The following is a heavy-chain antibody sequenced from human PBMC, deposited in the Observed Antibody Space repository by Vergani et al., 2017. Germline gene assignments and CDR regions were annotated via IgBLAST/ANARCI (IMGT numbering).Heavy chain of an antibody. D-gene: IGHD3-16*01. CDR3: ARGRGKRNYYYYYMDV. Sequence: QVQLVQSGAEVKKPGSSVKVSCKASGGTFSSYAISWVRPAPGQGLEWMGGIIPIFGTANYAQKFQGRVTITADESTSPAYMELSSLRSEDTAVYYCARGRGKRNYYYYYMDVWGKGTTVTVSS. CDR1: GGTFSSYA. J-gene: IGHJ6*03. CDR2: IIPIFGTA. V-gene: IGHV1-69*01.